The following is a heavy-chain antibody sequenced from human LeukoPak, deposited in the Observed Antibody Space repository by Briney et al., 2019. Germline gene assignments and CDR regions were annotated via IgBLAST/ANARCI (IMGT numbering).Heavy chain of an antibody. CDR1: GFTFSSYA. J-gene: IGHJ4*02. CDR3: ARGGSSSFDY. V-gene: IGHV3-23*01. CDR2: ISFSGGST. D-gene: IGHD6-6*01. Sequence: PGGSLRLSRTASGFTFSSYALSWVRQAPGKGLEWVSGISFSGGSTYDADSVKGRFTISRDNSKNTLYLQMNSLRAEDTAVYYCARGGSSSFDYWGQGTLVTVSS.